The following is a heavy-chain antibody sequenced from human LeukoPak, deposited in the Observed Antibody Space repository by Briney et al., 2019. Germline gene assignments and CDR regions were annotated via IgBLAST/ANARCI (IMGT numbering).Heavy chain of an antibody. CDR2: ISSSGSTK. V-gene: IGHV3-48*03. D-gene: IGHD3-3*01. J-gene: IGHJ6*02. CDR1: GFTFSIYE. CDR3: ARSLYSSRSEWFYYNGMDV. Sequence: TGGSLRLSCAASGFTFSIYEMNWVRQAPGKGQEWLSYISSSGSTKYYADSVKGRFTISRDNARNSLSLQMNSLRAGDTALYYCARSLYSSRSEWFYYNGMDVWGQGTTVTVSS.